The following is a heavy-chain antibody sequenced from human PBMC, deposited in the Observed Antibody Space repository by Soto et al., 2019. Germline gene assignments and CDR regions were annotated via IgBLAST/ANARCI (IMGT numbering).Heavy chain of an antibody. CDR2: ISYDGSNK. Sequence: PGGSLRLSCAASGFTFSSYSMHWVRQAPGKGLEWVAVISYDGSNKYYADSVKGRFTISRDNSKNTLYLQMNSLRAEDTAVYYCARSARDYYYGMDVWGQGTTVTVSS. CDR1: GFTFSSYS. V-gene: IGHV3-30*03. CDR3: ARSARDYYYGMDV. J-gene: IGHJ6*02.